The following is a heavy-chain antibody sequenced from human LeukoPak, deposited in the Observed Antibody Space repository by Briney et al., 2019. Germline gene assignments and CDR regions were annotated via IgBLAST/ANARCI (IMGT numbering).Heavy chain of an antibody. V-gene: IGHV4-59*01. CDR3: ARDYGGAFDI. J-gene: IGHJ3*02. CDR2: IYYSVST. D-gene: IGHD4-23*01. Sequence: PSETLSLTCTVTGGSISSYYWSWIRQPPGKGLEWIGYIYYSVSTNYNPSLKSRVTISVDTSKNQFSLNLYSVTAADTAVYYCARDYGGAFDIWGQGTMVTVSS. CDR1: GGSISSYY.